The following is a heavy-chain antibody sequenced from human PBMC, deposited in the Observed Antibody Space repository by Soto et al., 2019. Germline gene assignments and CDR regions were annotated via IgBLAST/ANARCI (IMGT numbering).Heavy chain of an antibody. V-gene: IGHV3-23*01. J-gene: IGHJ6*02. D-gene: IGHD2-15*01. Sequence: GGSLRLSCVASGFTFSDYAMSWVRQAPGKGLEWVSAISGSGGSTYYADSVKGRFTISRDNSKNTLYLQMNTLRAEDTAVYYCAKDLGGPMGYYYYGMDVWGQGTTVTVSS. CDR2: ISGSGGST. CDR3: AKDLGGPMGYYYYGMDV. CDR1: GFTFSDYA.